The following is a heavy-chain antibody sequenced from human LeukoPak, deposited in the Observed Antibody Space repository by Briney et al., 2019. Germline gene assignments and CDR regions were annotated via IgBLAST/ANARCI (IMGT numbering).Heavy chain of an antibody. D-gene: IGHD3-10*01. V-gene: IGHV3-30*03. CDR1: KFTFSTYG. CDR3: ARIGMVRGVSLDY. J-gene: IGHJ4*02. Sequence: GGSLRLSCAASKFTFSTYGMHWVRQAPGKGLEWVAFISYDGSNKNYADSVKGRFTISRDNSKNTLYLQMNSLRAEDTAVYYCARIGMVRGVSLDYWGQGTLVTVSS. CDR2: ISYDGSNK.